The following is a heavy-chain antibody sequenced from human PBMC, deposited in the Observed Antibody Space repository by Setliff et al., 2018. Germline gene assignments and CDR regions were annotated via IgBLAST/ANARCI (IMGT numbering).Heavy chain of an antibody. V-gene: IGHV3-30*02. Sequence: GGSLRLSCAASGFTFNKYGMHWVRQAPGKGLEWVAFTRHDGSYKYYTDSVKGRFTISRDNSRNTLFLQMNSLRADDTAVYYCAKASSSWYRGIYYYYYYMDVWGKGTTVTVSS. CDR1: GFTFNKYG. CDR3: AKASSSWYRGIYYYYYYMDV. D-gene: IGHD6-13*01. CDR2: TRHDGSYK. J-gene: IGHJ6*03.